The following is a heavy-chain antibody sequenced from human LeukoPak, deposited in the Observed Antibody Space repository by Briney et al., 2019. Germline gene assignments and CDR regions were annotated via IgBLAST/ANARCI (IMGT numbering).Heavy chain of an antibody. CDR2: IRSKPYGGTT. Sequence: TGGSLRLSCIASGFTFGDYAMSWVRQAPGKGLEWVGFIRSKPYGGTTEYAASVKVRFSISRDDSKSTAYLQMNSLKTEDTAVYYCIRDFRGYSSYYMDVWGKGTTVTVSS. V-gene: IGHV3-49*04. D-gene: IGHD5-18*01. J-gene: IGHJ6*03. CDR1: GFTFGDYA. CDR3: IRDFRGYSSYYMDV.